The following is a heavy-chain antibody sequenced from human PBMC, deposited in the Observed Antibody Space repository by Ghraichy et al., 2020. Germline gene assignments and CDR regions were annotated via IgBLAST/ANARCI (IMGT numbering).Heavy chain of an antibody. D-gene: IGHD1-26*01. CDR2: IQSSEGT. V-gene: IGHV4-4*07. Sequence: SETLSLTCSVSGASISSDYWNWIRQSAGEGLEWIGRIQSSEGTVYNLSLTSRVTLSVDTSKNQFSLKLTSVTAADTAVYYCARFKAGSPNGFDIWGQGTMVTVSS. CDR3: ARFKAGSPNGFDI. CDR1: GASISSDY. J-gene: IGHJ3*02.